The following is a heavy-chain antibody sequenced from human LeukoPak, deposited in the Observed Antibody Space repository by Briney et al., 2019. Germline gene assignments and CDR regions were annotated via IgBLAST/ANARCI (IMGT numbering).Heavy chain of an antibody. CDR2: IYYSGST. D-gene: IGHD5-12*01. CDR1: GGSISSYY. CDR3: ARESGYDRDFDY. Sequence: SETLSLTCTVSGGSISSYYWSWIRQPPGKGLEWIGYIYYSGSTNYNPSLKSRVTISVDTSKNQFSLKLSSVTAADTAVYYCARESGYDRDFDYWGQGTLVTISS. J-gene: IGHJ4*02. V-gene: IGHV4-59*01.